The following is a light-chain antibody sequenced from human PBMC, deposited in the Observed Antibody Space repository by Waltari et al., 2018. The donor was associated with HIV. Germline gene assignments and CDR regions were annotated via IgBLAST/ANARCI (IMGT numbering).Light chain of an antibody. CDR1: QNISSW. Sequence: DIQLTQSPSTLSASVGDRLTITCRASQNISSWLVWYQQKPGKVPKLLISKASILESGVPSRFSGSGSGTEFPLTISSLQPDDFATYYCQQYHRYSVTFGGGTKVEIK. V-gene: IGKV1-5*03. J-gene: IGKJ4*01. CDR3: QQYHRYSVT. CDR2: KAS.